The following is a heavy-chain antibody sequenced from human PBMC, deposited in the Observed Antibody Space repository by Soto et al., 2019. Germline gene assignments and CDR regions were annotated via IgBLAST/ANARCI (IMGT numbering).Heavy chain of an antibody. V-gene: IGHV1-46*03. CDR2: FNPMSGST. CDR1: GYIFINYY. CDR3: ARDLAAADY. J-gene: IGHJ4*02. D-gene: IGHD6-13*01. Sequence: QVQLVQSGAEVKKPGASVKISCKTSGYIFINYYIHWVRQAPGQGLEWVALFNPMSGSTNYAQKLQSRVTVSSDTSTSTVYMELSSLISEDTSVYYCARDLAAADYWGQGTLVTVSS.